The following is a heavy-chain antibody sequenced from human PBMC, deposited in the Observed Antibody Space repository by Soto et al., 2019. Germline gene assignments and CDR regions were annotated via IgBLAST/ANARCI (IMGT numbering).Heavy chain of an antibody. D-gene: IGHD3-10*01. V-gene: IGHV2-5*02. Sequence: QITLKESGPTLVRPTQTLTLTCTFSGFSLSTTGVGVGWIRQPPGNALEWLALIYWDDDKRYSPSLKSRLTITKDTAKNEVILTRTNMDPVDTARYYCAQRLPHYGLGRERGNGFDPWGQGTLVTVSS. J-gene: IGHJ5*02. CDR1: GFSLSTTGVG. CDR3: AQRLPHYGLGRERGNGFDP. CDR2: IYWDDDK.